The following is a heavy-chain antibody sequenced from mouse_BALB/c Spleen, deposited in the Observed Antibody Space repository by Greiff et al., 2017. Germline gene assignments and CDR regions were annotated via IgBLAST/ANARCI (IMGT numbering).Heavy chain of an antibody. Sequence: EVQLQQSGPELVKPGASMKISCKASGYSFTGYTMNWVKQSHGKNLEWIGLINPYNGGTSYNQKFKGKATLTVDKSSSTAYMELLSLTSEDSAVYYCARCYYYGSSYSYYYAMDYWGQGTSVTVSS. CDR1: GYSFTGYT. V-gene: IGHV1-18*01. D-gene: IGHD1-1*01. CDR2: INPYNGGT. J-gene: IGHJ4*01. CDR3: ARCYYYGSSYSYYYAMDY.